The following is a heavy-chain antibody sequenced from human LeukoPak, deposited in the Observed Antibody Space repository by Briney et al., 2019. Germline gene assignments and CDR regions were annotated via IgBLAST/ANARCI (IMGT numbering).Heavy chain of an antibody. V-gene: IGHV5-51*01. J-gene: IGHJ3*02. CDR2: IYPGDSDT. CDR3: VRHPSYDSSGNRCDAFDI. CDR1: GYSFTSYW. Sequence: GESLKISCKGSGYSFTSYWIGWVRQMPGKGLEWMGIIYPGDSDTRYSPSFQGQVTISADKSISTAYLQWSSLKASDTAMYYCVRHPSYDSSGNRCDAFDIWGQGTMVTVSS. D-gene: IGHD3-22*01.